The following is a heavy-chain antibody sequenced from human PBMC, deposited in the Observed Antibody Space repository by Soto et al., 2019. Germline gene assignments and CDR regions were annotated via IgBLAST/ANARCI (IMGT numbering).Heavy chain of an antibody. Sequence: DCFNGSRYTFTNYGISWVRQAPGQGLEWMGWISAYNGNTNYAQKLQGRVTMTTDTSTSTAYMELRSMRSDDTAVYYCATDLPRSPWGHGTLATV. CDR3: ATDLPRSP. CDR1: RYTFTNYG. V-gene: IGHV1-18*01. CDR2: ISAYNGNT. J-gene: IGHJ5*02.